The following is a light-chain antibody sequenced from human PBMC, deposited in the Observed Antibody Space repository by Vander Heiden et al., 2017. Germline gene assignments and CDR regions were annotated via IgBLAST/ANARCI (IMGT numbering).Light chain of an antibody. V-gene: IGKV3-11*01. CDR1: QSVSSN. J-gene: IGKJ4*01. Sequence: ELVLTQSPATLSLSPGERATLSSRASQSVSSNLAWFQQKPGQPPRLHNYEASNRATGIPARFSGSGSGTDVTLTISSLEPGGFAVYYGQQRSYGPRTFGGGTKVXIK. CDR2: EAS. CDR3: QQRSYGPRT.